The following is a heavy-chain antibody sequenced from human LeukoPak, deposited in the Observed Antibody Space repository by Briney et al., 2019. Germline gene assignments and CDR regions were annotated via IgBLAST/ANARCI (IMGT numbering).Heavy chain of an antibody. CDR1: GFTFSSYW. V-gene: IGHV3-7*01. CDR3: ARDYLIQVPAALTSDY. D-gene: IGHD2-2*01. CDR2: IKQDGSEK. J-gene: IGHJ4*02. Sequence: GGSLRLSCAASGFTFSSYWMSWVRQAPGKGLEGVANIKQDGSEKYYVDSVKGRFTISRDNAKNSLYLQMNSLRAEDTAVYYCARDYLIQVPAALTSDYWGQGTLVTVSS.